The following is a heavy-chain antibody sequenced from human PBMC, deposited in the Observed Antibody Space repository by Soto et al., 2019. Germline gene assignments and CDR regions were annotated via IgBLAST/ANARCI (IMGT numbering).Heavy chain of an antibody. CDR1: GFTFSSYA. Sequence: GGSLRLSCAASGFTFSSYAMSWVRQAPGKGLEWVSAISGSGGSTYYADSVKGRFTISRDNSKNTLYLQMNSLRAEDTAVYYCAKEPPYYYDSSGYYRGDYWGQGPLVTVSS. J-gene: IGHJ4*02. V-gene: IGHV3-23*01. CDR3: AKEPPYYYDSSGYYRGDY. D-gene: IGHD3-22*01. CDR2: ISGSGGST.